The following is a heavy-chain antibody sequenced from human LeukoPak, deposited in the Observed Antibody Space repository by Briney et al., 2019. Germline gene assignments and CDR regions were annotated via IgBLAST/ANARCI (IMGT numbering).Heavy chain of an antibody. CDR1: GGSISSYY. Sequence: SETLSLTCTVSGGSISSYYWSWIRQPPGKGLEWIGYIYYSGSTNYNPSLKSRVTISVDTSKNQFSLKLSSVTAADTAVYYCARHRRGHSSNFDYWGQGTLVTVSS. D-gene: IGHD6-13*01. V-gene: IGHV4-59*08. J-gene: IGHJ4*02. CDR2: IYYSGST. CDR3: ARHRRGHSSNFDY.